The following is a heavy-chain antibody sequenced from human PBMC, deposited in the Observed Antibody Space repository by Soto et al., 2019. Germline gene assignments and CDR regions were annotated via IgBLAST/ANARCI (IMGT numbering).Heavy chain of an antibody. CDR3: ARPSSSTMMGYFDL. Sequence: QVQLQESGPGLVKPSGTRSLTCAVSVGSITSSTWWSWVRQPPGKGLEWIGEIYHSGSTNYNPSLKSRVTISVDKSKNQFSLKLSSVTAADTAVYYCARPSSSTMMGYFDLWGRGTLVTVSS. J-gene: IGHJ2*01. CDR2: IYHSGST. D-gene: IGHD3-22*01. CDR1: VGSITSSTW. V-gene: IGHV4-4*02.